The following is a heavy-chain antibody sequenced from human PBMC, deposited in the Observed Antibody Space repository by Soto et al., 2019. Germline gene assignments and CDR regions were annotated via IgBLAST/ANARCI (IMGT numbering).Heavy chain of an antibody. CDR1: GYTFTSYA. D-gene: IGHD3-10*01. J-gene: IGHJ4*02. CDR2: INAGNGNT. CDR3: ARDMGFGLTDY. Sequence: ASVKVSCKASGYTFTSYAMHWVRQTPGQRLEWMGWINAGNGNTKYSQKFQGRVTITRDTSASTAYMELSSLRSEDTAVYYCARDMGFGLTDYWRQGPLVTVSS. V-gene: IGHV1-3*01.